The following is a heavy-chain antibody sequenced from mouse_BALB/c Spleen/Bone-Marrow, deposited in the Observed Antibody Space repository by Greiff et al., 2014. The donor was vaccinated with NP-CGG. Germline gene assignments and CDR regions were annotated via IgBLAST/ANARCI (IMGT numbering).Heavy chain of an antibody. Sequence: VHLVESGAELVRPGTSVKISCKASGYTFTNYWLGWVKQRPGHGLEWIGDIYPGGGYTNYNEKFKGKATPTADTSSSTAYMQLSSLTSEDSAVYFCARRGTGVDYWGQGTTLTVSS. D-gene: IGHD4-1*01. J-gene: IGHJ2*01. CDR3: ARRGTGVDY. CDR1: GYTFTNYW. CDR2: IYPGGGYT. V-gene: IGHV1-63*02.